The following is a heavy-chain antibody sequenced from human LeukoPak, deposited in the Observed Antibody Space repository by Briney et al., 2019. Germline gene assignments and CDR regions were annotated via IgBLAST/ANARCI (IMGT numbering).Heavy chain of an antibody. CDR3: AREKREVGYYGLDV. CDR2: IIPILNIP. J-gene: IGHJ6*02. CDR1: GGTFDNSA. Sequence: SVKVSCKASGGTFDNSAINWVRQAPGQGLEWMGRIIPILNIPTYAQKLQGRVTIAADKSTSTAYMELSSLRSDDTAVYYCAREKREVGYYGLDVWGQGTTVTVSS. V-gene: IGHV1-69*04.